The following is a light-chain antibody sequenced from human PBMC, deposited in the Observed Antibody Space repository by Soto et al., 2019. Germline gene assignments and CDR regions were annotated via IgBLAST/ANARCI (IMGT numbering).Light chain of an antibody. CDR2: AAS. CDR3: QQYQSYPFT. Sequence: DIQMTQSPSTLSPSVGDAVTITCRASRSDSTWLAWYQHKPGKAPKLPIYAASTLQSGVPSRFSGSGSGTEFTLTISSVQPDDFAIYYCQQYQSYPFTFGGGTKVDI. CDR1: RSDSTW. V-gene: IGKV1-5*01. J-gene: IGKJ4*01.